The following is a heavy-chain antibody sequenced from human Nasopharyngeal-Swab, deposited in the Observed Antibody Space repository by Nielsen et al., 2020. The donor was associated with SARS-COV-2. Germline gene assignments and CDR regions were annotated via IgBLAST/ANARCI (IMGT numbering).Heavy chain of an antibody. V-gene: IGHV1-46*01. D-gene: IGHD5-12*01. CDR1: GYTFTSYY. CDR3: ARPRYGGYEISPPNY. J-gene: IGHJ4*02. CDR2: INPSGGST. Sequence: ASVKVSCKASGYTFTSYYMHWVRQAPGQGLEWMGIINPSGGSTSYAQKFQGRVTMTRDTSTSTVYMKLSSLRSEDTAVYYCARPRYGGYEISPPNYWGQGTLVTVSS.